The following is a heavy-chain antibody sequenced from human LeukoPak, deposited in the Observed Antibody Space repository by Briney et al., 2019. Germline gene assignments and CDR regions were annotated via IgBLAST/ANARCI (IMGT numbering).Heavy chain of an antibody. J-gene: IGHJ6*03. V-gene: IGHV4-59*08. CDR3: ARNIYYYMDV. Sequence: SGTLSLTCDVSGDSITSTWWSWVRQPPGKELEWIGYIYYSGSTKYNPSLKSRVTISVDTSKNQFSLKLSSVTAADTAVYYCARNIYYYMDVWGKGTTVTISS. CDR1: GDSITSTW. CDR2: IYYSGST.